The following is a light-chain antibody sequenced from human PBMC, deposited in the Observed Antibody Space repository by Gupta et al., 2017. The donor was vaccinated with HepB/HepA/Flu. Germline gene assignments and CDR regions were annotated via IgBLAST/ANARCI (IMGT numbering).Light chain of an antibody. V-gene: IGKV1-39*01. CDR2: AAS. CDR1: QRISNY. CDR3: QQSYSSPPDYT. J-gene: IGKJ2*01. Sequence: DIQMTQSPSSLSASVGDRVTITCRASQRISNYLNWYQQKPGKAPKLLIYAASRLESGVPSRFSGSGSGTDFTLTISSLRPEDFATYYCQQSYSSPPDYTFGQGTKLEI.